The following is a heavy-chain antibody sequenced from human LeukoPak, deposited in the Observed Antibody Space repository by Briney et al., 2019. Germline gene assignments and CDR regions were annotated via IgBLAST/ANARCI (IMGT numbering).Heavy chain of an antibody. CDR2: ISYDGSNK. D-gene: IGHD3-10*01. CDR3: ARGDYYGSGSYYPLDY. J-gene: IGHJ4*02. CDR1: GFTFSSYA. V-gene: IGHV3-30-3*01. Sequence: GGSLRLSCAASGFTFSSYAMHWVRQAPGKGLEWVAVISYDGSNKYYADSVKGRFTISRDNSKNTLYLQMNSLRAEDTAVYYCARGDYYGSGSYYPLDYWGQGTLVTVSS.